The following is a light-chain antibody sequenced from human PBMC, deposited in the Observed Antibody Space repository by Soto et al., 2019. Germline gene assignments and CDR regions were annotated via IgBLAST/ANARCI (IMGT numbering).Light chain of an antibody. CDR2: GAS. J-gene: IGKJ2*01. CDR3: QQSSNSPYT. V-gene: IGKV3-20*01. CDR1: QSVGSSY. Sequence: IVLTQSPGTLSLSPGERATLSCRASQSVGSSYLAWYQQKPGQAPRLLIYGASNRATGIPDRFSGSGSGTDFTLTISRLEPEDFAVYSCQQSSNSPYTFGPGTKLEIK.